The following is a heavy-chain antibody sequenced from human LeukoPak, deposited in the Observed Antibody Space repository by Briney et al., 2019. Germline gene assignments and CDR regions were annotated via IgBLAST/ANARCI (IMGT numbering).Heavy chain of an antibody. V-gene: IGHV4-34*01. CDR1: GGSFSGYY. CDR3: ARGVSADYYDSSGYFSFDY. CDR2: INHSGST. J-gene: IGHJ4*02. D-gene: IGHD3-22*01. Sequence: SETLSLTCAVYGGSFSGYYWSWIRQPPGKGLEWIGEINHSGSTNYNPSLKSRVTISVDTSKNQFSLKLSSVTAADTAVYYCARGVSADYYDSSGYFSFDYWGQGTLVTVSS.